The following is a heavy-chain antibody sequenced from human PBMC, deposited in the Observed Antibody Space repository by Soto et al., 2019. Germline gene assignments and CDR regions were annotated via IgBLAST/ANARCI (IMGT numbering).Heavy chain of an antibody. D-gene: IGHD1-1*01. CDR3: ARMSATGTRWFDP. CDR2: ISYRGTT. CDR1: GGSINSGAYY. Sequence: QVQLHESGPGLVKPSQTLSLTCTVSGGSINSGAYYWSWVRQHPEKGLEWIGAISYRGTTYYNPSLQSRITMSVDTSKTQLSLKLSSVTAADTAVYYCARMSATGTRWFDPWGPGTLVTVSS. V-gene: IGHV4-31*03. J-gene: IGHJ5*02.